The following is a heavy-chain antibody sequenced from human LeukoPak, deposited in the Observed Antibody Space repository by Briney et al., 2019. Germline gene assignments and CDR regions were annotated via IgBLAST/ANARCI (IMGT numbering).Heavy chain of an antibody. Sequence: GGSLRLSCAASGFTFSSYAMSWVRQAPGKGLEWVSYISSSGSTIYYADSVKGRFTISRDNAKNSLYLQMNSLRAEDTAVYYCARDSSGWSYYFDYWGQGTLVTVSS. V-gene: IGHV3-48*03. D-gene: IGHD6-19*01. CDR3: ARDSSGWSYYFDY. CDR1: GFTFSSYA. J-gene: IGHJ4*02. CDR2: ISSSGSTI.